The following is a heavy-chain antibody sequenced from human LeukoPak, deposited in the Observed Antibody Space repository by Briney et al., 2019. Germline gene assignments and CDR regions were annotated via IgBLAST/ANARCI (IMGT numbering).Heavy chain of an antibody. V-gene: IGHV1-18*01. CDR3: ARLDDDYDILTGYYYFDY. J-gene: IGHJ4*02. D-gene: IGHD3-9*01. Sequence: ASVTVSCKASGYTFTSYGISWVRQAPGQGLEWKGWISAYNGNTNYAQKLQGRVTMTTDTSTSTAYMELRSLRSDDTAVYYCARLDDDYDILTGYYYFDYWGQGTLVTVSS. CDR1: GYTFTSYG. CDR2: ISAYNGNT.